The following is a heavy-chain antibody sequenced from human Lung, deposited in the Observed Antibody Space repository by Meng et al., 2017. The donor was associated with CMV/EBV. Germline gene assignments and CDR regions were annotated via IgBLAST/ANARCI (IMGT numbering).Heavy chain of an antibody. CDR3: ERVNQRGGNCFDY. D-gene: IGHD2-21*01. Sequence: LXCAVSGGSIRTSNWWGWVRQPPGKGLQWIGVIYHSGYTNYNPSLKSRVTISVDNSKHQFSLKMSSVTAADTAVYYCERVNQRGGNCFDYWGLGTLVTVSS. CDR2: IYHSGYT. CDR1: GGSIRTSNW. V-gene: IGHV4-4*02. J-gene: IGHJ4*02.